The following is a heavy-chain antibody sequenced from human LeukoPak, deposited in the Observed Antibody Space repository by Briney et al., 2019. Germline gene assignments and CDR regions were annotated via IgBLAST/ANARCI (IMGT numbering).Heavy chain of an antibody. V-gene: IGHV3-9*01. CDR2: ISWNSGSI. J-gene: IGHJ4*02. Sequence: PGRTLRLSCAASGFTFDDYAMHWVRQAPGKGLEWVSGISWNSGSIDYADSVKGRFTISRDNAKNSLYLQMNSLRAEDTALYYCAKGSGSYLDYWGQGTLVTVSS. CDR1: GFTFDDYA. CDR3: AKGSGSYLDY. D-gene: IGHD1-26*01.